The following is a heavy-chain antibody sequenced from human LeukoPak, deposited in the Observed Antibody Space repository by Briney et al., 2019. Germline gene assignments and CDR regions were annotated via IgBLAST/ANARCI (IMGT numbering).Heavy chain of an antibody. V-gene: IGHV4-59*02. Sequence: SETLSLTCTVSGGSVSGYYWSWIRQPPGKGLEWIGYIYYSGSTNYNPPLKSRVTISVDTSKNQFSLKLSSVTATDTAVYYCARGERTGPDYWGQGTLVTVSS. CDR3: ARGERTGPDY. J-gene: IGHJ4*02. CDR1: GGSVSGYY. D-gene: IGHD1-1*01. CDR2: IYYSGST.